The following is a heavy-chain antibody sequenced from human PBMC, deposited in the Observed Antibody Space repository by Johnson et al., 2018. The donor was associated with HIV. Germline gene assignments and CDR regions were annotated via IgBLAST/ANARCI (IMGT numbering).Heavy chain of an antibody. Sequence: VQLVESGGGVVQPGRSLRLSCVASGFTFSNYGMHWVRQAPGKGLEWVALVWYDGGNKYYADSVKGRFTIFRDNSENTLYLQMNSLRAEDTALYYCAKDIYGYDAFDIWGQGTMVTVSS. CDR3: AKDIYGYDAFDI. CDR1: GFTFSNYG. J-gene: IGHJ3*02. CDR2: VWYDGGNK. V-gene: IGHV3-33*06. D-gene: IGHD5-24*01.